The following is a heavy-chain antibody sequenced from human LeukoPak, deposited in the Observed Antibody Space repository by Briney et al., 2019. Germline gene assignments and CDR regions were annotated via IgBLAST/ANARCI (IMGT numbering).Heavy chain of an antibody. CDR2: ISYDGSNK. CDR3: AREGNYCSSTSCYIGYFDY. D-gene: IGHD2-2*02. Sequence: GGSLRLSCAASGFTFSSYGMHWVRQAPGKGLEWVAVISYDGSNKYYADSVKGRFTISRDNSKNTLYLQMSSLRAEDTAVYYCAREGNYCSSTSCYIGYFDYWGQGTLVTVSS. V-gene: IGHV3-30*03. J-gene: IGHJ4*02. CDR1: GFTFSSYG.